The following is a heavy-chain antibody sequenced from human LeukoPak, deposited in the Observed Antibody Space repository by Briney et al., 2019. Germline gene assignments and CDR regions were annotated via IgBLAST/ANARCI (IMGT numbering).Heavy chain of an antibody. J-gene: IGHJ3*02. Sequence: GASVKVSCKASGFTFTSSAMQWVRQARGQRLEWIGWIVVGSGNTNYAQKFQERVTITRDMSTSTAYMELSSLRSEDTAVYYCARNDYARDDAFDIWGQGTMVTVSS. CDR3: ARNDYARDDAFDI. CDR2: IVVGSGNT. D-gene: IGHD3-16*01. V-gene: IGHV1-58*02. CDR1: GFTFTSSA.